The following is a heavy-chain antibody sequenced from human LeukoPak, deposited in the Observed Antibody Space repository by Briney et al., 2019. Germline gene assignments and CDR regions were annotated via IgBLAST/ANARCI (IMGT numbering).Heavy chain of an antibody. Sequence: GGSLRLSCTASGFIFNTYAMNWVRQAPGKGLEWVSSITGSGGSTYYADSVKGRFTISRDNSRTTLYLQMMSLRAEDTAVYFCAKNAFYYDTSRLAFDIWGHGTMVTASS. D-gene: IGHD3-22*01. J-gene: IGHJ3*02. CDR3: AKNAFYYDTSRLAFDI. CDR2: ITGSGGST. CDR1: GFIFNTYA. V-gene: IGHV3-23*01.